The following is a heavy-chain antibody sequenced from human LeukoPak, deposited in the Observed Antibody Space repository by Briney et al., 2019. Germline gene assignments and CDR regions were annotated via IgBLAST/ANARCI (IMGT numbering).Heavy chain of an antibody. Sequence: SETLSLTCSVSGGSILSNTYFWGWIRQSPGTGLEWIGSIYYSGSTYYNPSLKSRVTISVDTSKNQFSLKLSSVTAADTAVYYCARGVVIAPQTFDYWGQGSLVTVSS. CDR1: GGSILSNTYF. CDR2: IYYSGST. D-gene: IGHD2-21*01. J-gene: IGHJ4*02. V-gene: IGHV4-39*07. CDR3: ARGVVIAPQTFDY.